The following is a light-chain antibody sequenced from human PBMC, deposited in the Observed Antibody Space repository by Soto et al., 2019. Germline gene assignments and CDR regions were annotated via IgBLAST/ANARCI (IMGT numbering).Light chain of an antibody. CDR2: NAF. Sequence: EIVMTRSPATLSVSPGERATLSCRASQSVSSNLAWYQQKPGQAPRLLIYNAFTRASGIPASFSGSGSGTEFTLTISSLQSEDFAVYYCQQYYNWPRTFGQGTKVDIK. CDR1: QSVSSN. J-gene: IGKJ1*01. CDR3: QQYYNWPRT. V-gene: IGKV3-15*01.